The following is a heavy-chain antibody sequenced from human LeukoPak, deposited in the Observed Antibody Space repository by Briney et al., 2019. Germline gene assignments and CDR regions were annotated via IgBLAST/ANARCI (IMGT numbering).Heavy chain of an antibody. J-gene: IGHJ4*02. CDR3: AKDPNYFYVFDY. V-gene: IGHV4-34*01. CDR1: GGSFTDYY. D-gene: IGHD1-7*01. Sequence: PSETLSLTCAVYGGSFTDYYWSWIRQPPGKGLEWIAEINHSGTSNYSPSLKSRVTISVDTSKNQLSLKLNSVTAADTAVYYCAKDPNYFYVFDYWGQGTLVTVSS. CDR2: INHSGTS.